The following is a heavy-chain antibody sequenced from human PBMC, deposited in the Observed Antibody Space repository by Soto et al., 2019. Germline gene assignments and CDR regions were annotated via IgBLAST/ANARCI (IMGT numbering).Heavy chain of an antibody. D-gene: IGHD3-9*01. CDR2: ISAYNGNT. V-gene: IGHV1-18*01. J-gene: IGHJ5*02. CDR1: GYTFTSYG. CDR3: ARFELGLRYFDWLSDQGWFDP. Sequence: GASVKVSCKASGYTFTSYGISWVRQAPGQGLEWMGWISAYNGNTNYAQKLQGRVTMTTDTSTSTAYMELRSLRSDDTAVYYCARFELGLRYFDWLSDQGWFDPWGQGTLVTVSS.